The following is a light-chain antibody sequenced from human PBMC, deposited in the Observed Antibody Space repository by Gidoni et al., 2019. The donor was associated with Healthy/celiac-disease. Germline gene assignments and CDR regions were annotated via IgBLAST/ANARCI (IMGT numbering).Light chain of an antibody. CDR2: AAS. Sequence: IQMTRSPSSLSASVGDRVTITCRAGQGISHSLAWYQHKPGKAPKLLLYAASRLESGVPSRFSGSGSGTDYTLTISSLQPEDFATYYCQQYYSTLYTFGQGTKLEIK. J-gene: IGKJ2*01. V-gene: IGKV1-NL1*01. CDR1: QGISHS. CDR3: QQYYSTLYT.